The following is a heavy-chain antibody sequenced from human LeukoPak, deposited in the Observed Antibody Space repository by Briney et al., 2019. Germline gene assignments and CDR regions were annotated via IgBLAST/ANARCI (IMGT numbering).Heavy chain of an antibody. CDR1: GGSISSYY. D-gene: IGHD3-3*01. CDR3: ARGGQHYDFWSGYFDY. Sequence: SETLSLTCTVSGGSISSYYWSWIRQPPGKGLEWIGYIYYSGSTNYNPSLKSRVTISVDTSKNQFSLKLSSVAAADTAVYYCARGGQHYDFWSGYFDYWGQGTLVTVSS. J-gene: IGHJ4*02. CDR2: IYYSGST. V-gene: IGHV4-59*01.